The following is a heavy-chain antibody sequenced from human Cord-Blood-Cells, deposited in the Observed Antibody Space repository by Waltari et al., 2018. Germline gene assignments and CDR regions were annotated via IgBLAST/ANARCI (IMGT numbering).Heavy chain of an antibody. D-gene: IGHD6-6*01. V-gene: IGHV4-31*03. CDR1: GGSISSGGYY. Sequence: QVQLQESGPGLVKPSQTLSLTCTVSGGSISSGGYYWSWIRQHPGKGLEWIGYIYYSGSTYYNPSLKSRVTISVDTSKNQFSLKLSSVTAADTAVYYCAREGGAARREYNWFDPWGQGTLVTVSS. J-gene: IGHJ5*02. CDR2: IYYSGST. CDR3: AREGGAARREYNWFDP.